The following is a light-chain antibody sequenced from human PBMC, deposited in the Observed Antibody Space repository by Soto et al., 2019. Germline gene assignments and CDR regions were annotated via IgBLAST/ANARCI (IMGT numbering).Light chain of an antibody. V-gene: IGKV3-11*01. CDR3: QQRSDWPLT. J-gene: IGKJ4*01. Sequence: EIVLTQSPATLSLSPGARATLSCRASQSVSSYLAWYQQKPGQTPRLLIYDASNRATGIPARFSGSGSGTDFTLTISSLEPEDFAVYYCQQRSDWPLTFGGGTKVYIK. CDR2: DAS. CDR1: QSVSSY.